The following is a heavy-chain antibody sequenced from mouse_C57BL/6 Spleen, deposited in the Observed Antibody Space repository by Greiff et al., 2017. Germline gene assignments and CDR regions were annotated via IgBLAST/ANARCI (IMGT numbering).Heavy chain of an antibody. Sequence: EVQLVESGGDLVKPGGSLKLSCAAYGFTFSSYGMSWVRQTPDKRLEWVATISSGGSYTYYPDSVKGRFTISRDNAKNTLYLQMSSLKSEDTAMYYCAREMGKAFDYWGQGTTLTVSS. V-gene: IGHV5-6*01. CDR2: ISSGGSYT. CDR3: AREMGKAFDY. D-gene: IGHD2-3*01. CDR1: GFTFSSYG. J-gene: IGHJ2*01.